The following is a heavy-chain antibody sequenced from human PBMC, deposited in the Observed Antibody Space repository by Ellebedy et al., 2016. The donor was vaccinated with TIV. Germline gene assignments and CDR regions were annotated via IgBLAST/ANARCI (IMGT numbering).Heavy chain of an antibody. CDR2: IWYEGSNK. V-gene: IGHV3-33*01. CDR3: ARNRYQLPKGGTDY. CDR1: GFTFFTFG. D-gene: IGHD2-2*01. Sequence: PGGSLRLSCAASGFTFFTFGFQWVLHAPGKVLEWVAVIWYEGSNKYYADSGKGRFTISRDNYKNTLYLQMNSLRAEETAVYYCARNRYQLPKGGTDYWGQGTLVTVSS. J-gene: IGHJ4*02.